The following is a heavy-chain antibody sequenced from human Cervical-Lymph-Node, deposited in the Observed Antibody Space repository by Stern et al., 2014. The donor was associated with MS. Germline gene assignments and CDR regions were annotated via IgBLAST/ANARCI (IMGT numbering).Heavy chain of an antibody. V-gene: IGHV1-2*06. CDR2: VDPASGAT. J-gene: IGHJ6*02. CDR1: GYNFTDYF. CDR3: ARKNGMDV. Sequence: QVQLEESGSEVKSPGASLKVSCSTSGYNFTDYFTHWVRQVPGQGLEWMGRVDPASGATIYAQKFQGRVAMTRYTSITTAYMELSRLTSDDTAMYYCARKNGMDVWGQGTAVTVS.